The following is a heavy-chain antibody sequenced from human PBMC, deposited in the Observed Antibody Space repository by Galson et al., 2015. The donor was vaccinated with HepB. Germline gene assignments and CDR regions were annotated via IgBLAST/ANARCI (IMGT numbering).Heavy chain of an antibody. Sequence: SVKVSCKASGYTFTSYAMHWVRQAPGQRLEWMGWINAGNGNTKYSQKFQGRVTITRDTSASTAYMELSSLRSENTAVYYCARDPVTTPPYFDLWGRGTLVTVSS. CDR2: INAGNGNT. D-gene: IGHD4-17*01. CDR3: ARDPVTTPPYFDL. J-gene: IGHJ2*01. CDR1: GYTFTSYA. V-gene: IGHV1-3*01.